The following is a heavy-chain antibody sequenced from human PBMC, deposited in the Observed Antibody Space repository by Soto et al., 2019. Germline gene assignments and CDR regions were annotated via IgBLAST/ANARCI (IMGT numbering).Heavy chain of an antibody. CDR2: ISDRGDTT. CDR1: GFTISSYA. CDR3: AKDKPGTTSFDY. Sequence: GGSLRLSCAASGFTISSYAMIGFRRAPGKGLEWVSSISDRGDTTHYADSVKGRFTISRDTSKNTLYLQMNALRVEDTAVYYCAKDKPGTTSFDYWGQGTLVTVSS. D-gene: IGHD1-1*01. V-gene: IGHV3-23*01. J-gene: IGHJ4*02.